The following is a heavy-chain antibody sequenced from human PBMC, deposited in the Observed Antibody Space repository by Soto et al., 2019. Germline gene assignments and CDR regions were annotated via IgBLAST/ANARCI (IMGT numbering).Heavy chain of an antibody. D-gene: IGHD6-13*01. CDR3: ARPLRHSWYFDY. CDR2: INPNDGDT. Sequence: QVLLVQSGADVKKPGASVKVSCKISGYPFSGYFIHWLRQAPGQGLEWMGWINPNDGDTTYAQTFQGRITMTRDTSISTVYMELSSLTSDDAAIYYCARPLRHSWYFDYWGQGALVTVSS. CDR1: GYPFSGYF. J-gene: IGHJ4*02. V-gene: IGHV1-2*02.